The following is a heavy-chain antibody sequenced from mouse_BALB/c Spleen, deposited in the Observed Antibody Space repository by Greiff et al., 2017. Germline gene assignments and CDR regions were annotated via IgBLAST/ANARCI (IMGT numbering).Heavy chain of an antibody. J-gene: IGHJ4*01. D-gene: IGHD2-4*01. CDR2: ISNGGGST. CDR3: ARQGIYYDYDEDYYAMDY. CDR1: GFTFSSYT. Sequence: EVMLVESGGGLVQPGGSLKLSCAASGFTFSSYTMSWVRQTPEKRLEWVAYISNGGGSTYYPDTVKGRFTISRDNAKNTLYLQMSSLKSEDTAMYYCARQGIYYDYDEDYYAMDYWGQGTSVTVSS. V-gene: IGHV5-12-2*01.